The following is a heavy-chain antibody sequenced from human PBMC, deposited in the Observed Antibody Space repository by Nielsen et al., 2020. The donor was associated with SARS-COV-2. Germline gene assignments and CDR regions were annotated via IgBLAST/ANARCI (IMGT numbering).Heavy chain of an antibody. J-gene: IGHJ5*02. CDR2: IYWNDDK. V-gene: IGHV2-5*01. Sequence: SGPTLVKPTQTLTLTCTFSGFSLSTSGVGVGWIRQPPGKALEWLALIYWNDDKRYSPSLKSRLTITKDTSKNQVVLTMTNMDPVDTATYFCAHVLKFITMLRGVNNWFDPWGQGTLVTVSS. CDR3: AHVLKFITMLRGVNNWFDP. CDR1: GFSLSTSGVG. D-gene: IGHD3-10*01.